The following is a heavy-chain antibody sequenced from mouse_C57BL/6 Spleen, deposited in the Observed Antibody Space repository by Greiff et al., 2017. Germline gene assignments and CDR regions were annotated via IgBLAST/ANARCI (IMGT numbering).Heavy chain of an antibody. CDR3: ARDYCGSSYVGAWFAY. V-gene: IGHV1-64*01. Sequence: QVQLQQPGAELVKPGASVQLSCKASGYTFTSYWLHWVKQRPGHGLEWIGMILPNSGSTNYNEKFKSKATLTVDKASSTAYMQLSILTWEDSAVYYCARDYCGSSYVGAWFAYGGQGTLVTVSA. D-gene: IGHD1-1*01. J-gene: IGHJ3*01. CDR2: ILPNSGST. CDR1: GYTFTSYW.